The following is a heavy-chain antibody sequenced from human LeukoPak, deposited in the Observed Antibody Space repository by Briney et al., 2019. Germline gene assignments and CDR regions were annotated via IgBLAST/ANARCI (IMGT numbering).Heavy chain of an antibody. V-gene: IGHV3-48*01. Sequence: PGGSLRLSCAASGLTFSNYNMNWVRQAPGKGMAWISYIARSSSPIYYADSAKGRFTISRDNAKNSLYLQMNSLKAEDTAVYYCARDRGGSGWPIFDSWGQGTLVTVSS. CDR2: IARSSSPI. D-gene: IGHD6-19*01. CDR1: GLTFSNYN. CDR3: ARDRGGSGWPIFDS. J-gene: IGHJ4*02.